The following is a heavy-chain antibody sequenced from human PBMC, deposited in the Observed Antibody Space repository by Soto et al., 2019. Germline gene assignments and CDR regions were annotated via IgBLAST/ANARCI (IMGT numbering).Heavy chain of an antibody. D-gene: IGHD6-19*01. J-gene: IGHJ4*02. Sequence: GGSLRLSCAASGCTFSSAWINLVRQAPGKGLEWVSAISSSGGSTYYADSVKGRFTISRDNSKNTLYLQMNSLRAEDTAVYYCARSIAVAGLLLWGQGTLVTVSS. CDR3: ARSIAVAGLLL. CDR1: GCTFSSAW. CDR2: ISSSGGST. V-gene: IGHV3-23*01.